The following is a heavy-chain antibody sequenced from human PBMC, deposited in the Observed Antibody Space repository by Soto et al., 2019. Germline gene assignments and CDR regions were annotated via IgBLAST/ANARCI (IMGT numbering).Heavy chain of an antibody. CDR2: ISSSGSTI. D-gene: IGHD2-15*01. CDR1: GFTFSSYE. Sequence: PGGSLRLSCAASGFTFSSYEMTWVRQAPGKGLEWVSYISSSGSTIYYADSVKGRFTISRDNAKNSLYLQMNSLRAEDTAVYYCAIVVVVAALPFDYWGQGTLVTVSS. J-gene: IGHJ4*02. CDR3: AIVVVVAALPFDY. V-gene: IGHV3-48*03.